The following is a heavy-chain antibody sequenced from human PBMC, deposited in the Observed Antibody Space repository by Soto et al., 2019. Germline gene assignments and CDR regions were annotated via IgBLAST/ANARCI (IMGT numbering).Heavy chain of an antibody. CDR3: AKGSSSWYAGGFDL. Sequence: EVQLLESGGGLVQPGGSLRLSCTASGFTFSSHAMTWVRQAPGKGLEWVSGLSDSGISIYYADSVKGRFTISRANSKNTLYLQIHTLTAEDTAVYYCAKGSSSWYAGGFDLWGQGTLLTVSS. D-gene: IGHD6-13*01. J-gene: IGHJ4*02. CDR2: LSDSGISI. V-gene: IGHV3-23*01. CDR1: GFTFSSHA.